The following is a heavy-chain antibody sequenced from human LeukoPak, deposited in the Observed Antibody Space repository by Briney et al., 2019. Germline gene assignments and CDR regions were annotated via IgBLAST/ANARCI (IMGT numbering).Heavy chain of an antibody. J-gene: IGHJ6*03. D-gene: IGHD1-1*01. Sequence: GGSLRLSCAASGFTFSSNYMNWVRQTPDKGLEWVSLTYSGSFTYYANSGKGRFTVSRDNSENTLILQMNSLRVEDTAVYYCARGGGTQPYYYQYMDVWGKGTPVTVSS. V-gene: IGHV3-53*01. CDR2: TYSGSFT. CDR1: GFTFSSNY. CDR3: ARGGGTQPYYYQYMDV.